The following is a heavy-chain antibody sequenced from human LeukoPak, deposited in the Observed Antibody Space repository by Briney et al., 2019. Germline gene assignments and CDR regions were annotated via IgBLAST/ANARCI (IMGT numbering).Heavy chain of an antibody. CDR1: GYTFTGHY. CDR2: INPNSGGT. D-gene: IGHD1-26*01. CDR3: ARDLRGSYYSPADY. J-gene: IGHJ4*02. Sequence: LGASVKVSCKASGYTFTGHYVHWVRQAPGQGLEWMGWINPNSGGTNYAQKFQGRVTMTRDTSISTAYMELSRLRSDDTAVYYCARDLRGSYYSPADYWGQGTLVTVSS. V-gene: IGHV1-2*03.